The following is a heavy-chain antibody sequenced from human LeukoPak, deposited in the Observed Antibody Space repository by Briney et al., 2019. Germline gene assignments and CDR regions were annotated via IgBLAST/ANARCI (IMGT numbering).Heavy chain of an antibody. D-gene: IGHD2-21*02. V-gene: IGHV4-39*01. CDR2: IYYSGST. CDR3: ASSCGGDCPFDY. CDR1: GGSISSSSYY. Sequence: KPSETLSLTCTVSGGSISSSSYYWGWIRQPPGKGREWIGRIYYSGSTSYNPSLKSRVTISVDTSKHQLYLKLSSVTAADTAVYYCASSCGGDCPFDYWGQGTLVTVSS. J-gene: IGHJ4*02.